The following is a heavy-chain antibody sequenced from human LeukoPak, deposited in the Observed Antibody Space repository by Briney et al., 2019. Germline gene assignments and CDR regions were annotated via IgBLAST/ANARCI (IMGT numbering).Heavy chain of an antibody. J-gene: IGHJ4*02. CDR3: AIDLGYCSTTSRPIPI. CDR2: ISGSGGST. V-gene: IGHV3-23*01. D-gene: IGHD2-2*01. Sequence: GGSLRLSCAASGFTFSSYAMSWVRQAPGKGLEWVSVISGSGGSTYYADSVKGRFTISRDNSKNTVYLQMNSLRAEDTAVYYCAIDLGYCSTTSRPIPIWGQGTLVTVSS. CDR1: GFTFSSYA.